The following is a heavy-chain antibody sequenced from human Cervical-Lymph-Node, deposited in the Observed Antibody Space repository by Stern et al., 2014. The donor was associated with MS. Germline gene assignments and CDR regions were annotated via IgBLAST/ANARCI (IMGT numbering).Heavy chain of an antibody. D-gene: IGHD1-26*01. Sequence: VQLEESGAEVKKPGASVTVSCKASRYTFTNYYMHWVRQAPGQGLEWMGTINLSGGDPFYAQKFQDRVTVTRDVSTRTAYMELSSLRSEDTAVYYCATERSYSCWFDPWGQGTQVTVSS. CDR2: INLSGGDP. J-gene: IGHJ5*02. CDR3: ATERSYSCWFDP. V-gene: IGHV1-46*01. CDR1: RYTFTNYY.